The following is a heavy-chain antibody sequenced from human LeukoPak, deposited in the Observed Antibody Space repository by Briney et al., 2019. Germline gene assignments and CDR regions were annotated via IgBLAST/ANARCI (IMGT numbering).Heavy chain of an antibody. J-gene: IGHJ5*02. CDR3: ARDIPTYSRYNWFDP. CDR1: GYTFTSYA. D-gene: IGHD2-15*01. CDR2: INTNTGNP. V-gene: IGHV7-4-1*02. Sequence: GASVQVSCKASGYTFTSYAMNWVRQAPGQGLEWMGWINTNTGNPTYAQGFTGRFVFSLDTSVSTAYLQISSLKAEDTAVYYCARDIPTYSRYNWFDPWGQGTLVTVSS.